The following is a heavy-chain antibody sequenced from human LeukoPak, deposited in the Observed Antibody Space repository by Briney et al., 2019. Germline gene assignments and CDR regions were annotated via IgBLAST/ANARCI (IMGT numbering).Heavy chain of an antibody. CDR2: IYYSGCP. V-gene: IGHV4-30-4*01. CDR3: AREPAAMGFDY. Sequence: SETLSLTCTVSGGSISSGDYYWSWIRQPPGKGLEWIGYIYYSGCPYYNPSLKSRVTISVDMSKNQFSLKLSSVTAADTAVYYCAREPAAMGFDYWGQGTLVTVSS. CDR1: GGSISSGDYY. J-gene: IGHJ4*02. D-gene: IGHD2-2*01.